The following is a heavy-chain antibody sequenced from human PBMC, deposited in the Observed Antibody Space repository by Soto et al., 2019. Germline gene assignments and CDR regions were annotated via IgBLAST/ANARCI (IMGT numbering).Heavy chain of an antibody. D-gene: IGHD3-3*01. V-gene: IGHV1-69*13. CDR3: ASGDYDFWSGPGGGMDV. Sequence: SVKVSCKASGGTFSSYAISWVRQAPGQGLEWMGGIIPIFGTANYAQKFQGRVTITADESTSTAYMELSSLRSEDTAVYFCASGDYDFWSGPGGGMDVWGQGTTVTVSS. CDR1: GGTFSSYA. J-gene: IGHJ6*02. CDR2: IIPIFGTA.